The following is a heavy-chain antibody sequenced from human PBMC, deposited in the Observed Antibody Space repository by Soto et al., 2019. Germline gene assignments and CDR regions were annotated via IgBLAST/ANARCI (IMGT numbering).Heavy chain of an antibody. V-gene: IGHV4-38-2*02. Sequence: SETLSLTCTVSGDSITSIYHWAWILQPPGRGLEGVAGIYHSGTTYYNPSLKSRVTISVDTSKNQFSLTLTYVTAADSAVYYCARTDNVGYYQHFGQGNLVTVSS. D-gene: IGHD3-3*01. CDR1: GDSITSIYH. CDR3: ARTDNVGYYQH. J-gene: IGHJ1*01. CDR2: IYHSGTT.